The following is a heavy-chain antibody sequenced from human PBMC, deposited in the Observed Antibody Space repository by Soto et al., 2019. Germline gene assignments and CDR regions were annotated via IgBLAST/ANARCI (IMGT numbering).Heavy chain of an antibody. CDR2: INPSGGST. V-gene: IGHV1-46*01. CDR1: GYTFTSYD. D-gene: IGHD6-13*01. Sequence: GXSVKGSCKASGYTFTSYDMHWVRQAPVQGLEWMGIINPSGGSTSYAQKFQGRVTMTRDTSTSTVYMELSSLRSEDTDVYYCARESENSSSWAMSYWGQGTLVTVSS. CDR3: ARESENSSSWAMSY. J-gene: IGHJ4*02.